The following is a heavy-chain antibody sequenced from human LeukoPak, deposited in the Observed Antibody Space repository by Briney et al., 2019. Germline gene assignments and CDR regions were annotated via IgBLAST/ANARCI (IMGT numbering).Heavy chain of an antibody. D-gene: IGHD2-21*02. J-gene: IGHJ5*02. Sequence: SETLSLTCTVSGGSISSSSYYWAWIRQPPGKGLEWIGSIYYSGITYYNSSLKSRVTISVDTSKNQFSLKLRSVTAADTAVYYCASAYCGADCYSSWFDPWGQGTLVTVSS. CDR1: GGSISSSSYY. CDR3: ASAYCGADCYSSWFDP. V-gene: IGHV4-39*01. CDR2: IYYSGIT.